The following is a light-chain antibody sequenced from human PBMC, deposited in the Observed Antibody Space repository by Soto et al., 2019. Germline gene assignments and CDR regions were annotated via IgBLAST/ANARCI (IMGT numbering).Light chain of an antibody. CDR1: SSDVGGYNY. CDR3: SSYTITNTLVV. V-gene: IGLV2-14*01. Sequence: QSALTQPASVSGSPGQSITISCAGTSSDVGGYNYVSWYQQHPGKAPKLMIYDVSNRPSGVSNRFSGSKSGNTASLTISGLQAEDEADYYCSSYTITNTLVVFGGGTKVTVL. CDR2: DVS. J-gene: IGLJ2*01.